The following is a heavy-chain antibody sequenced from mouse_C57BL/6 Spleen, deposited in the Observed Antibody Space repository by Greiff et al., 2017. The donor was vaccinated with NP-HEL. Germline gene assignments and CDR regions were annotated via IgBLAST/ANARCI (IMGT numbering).Heavy chain of an antibody. CDR3: TRPPWFAY. CDR1: GYTFTDYE. J-gene: IGHJ3*01. Sequence: VKLQESGAELVRPGASVTLSCKASGYTFTDYEMHWVKQTPVHGLEWIGAIDPETGGTAYNQKFKGKAILTADKSSSTAYMELRSLTSEDSAVYYCTRPPWFAYWGQGTLVTVSA. V-gene: IGHV1-15*01. CDR2: IDPETGGT.